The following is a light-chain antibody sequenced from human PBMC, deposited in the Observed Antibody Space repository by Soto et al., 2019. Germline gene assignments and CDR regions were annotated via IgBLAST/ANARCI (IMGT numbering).Light chain of an antibody. Sequence: QSVLTQPPSVTGAPGQRVTISCTGSHSDIGAGYGVHWYQQFPHSAPKLLIYDTTNRPSGVPDRFSGSRSGTSASLAITGLQAEDEADYYCSSYTSSSILVFGGGTQLTVL. CDR1: HSDIGAGYG. J-gene: IGLJ2*01. V-gene: IGLV1-40*01. CDR3: SSYTSSSILV. CDR2: DTT.